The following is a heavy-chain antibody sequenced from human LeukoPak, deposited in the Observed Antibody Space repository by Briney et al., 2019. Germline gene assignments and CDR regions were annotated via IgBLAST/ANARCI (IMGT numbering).Heavy chain of an antibody. J-gene: IGHJ6*03. CDR2: ISYDGSNK. V-gene: IGHV3-30*04. CDR1: GFTFSSYA. Sequence: GGSLRLSCAASGFTFSSYAMHWVRQAPGKGLEWMAVISYDGSNKYYADSVKGRFTISRDNSKNTLCLQMNSLRSEDTAVYYCARDNYYYYYYMDVWGKGATVTVSS. CDR3: ARDNYYYYYYMDV.